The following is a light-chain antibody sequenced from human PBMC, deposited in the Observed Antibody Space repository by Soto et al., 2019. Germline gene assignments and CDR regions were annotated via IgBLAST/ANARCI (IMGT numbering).Light chain of an antibody. V-gene: IGLV4-60*03. Sequence: QPVLTQSSSASASLGSSVKLTCTLSSGHSTYIIAWHQQQPGKAPQYLMKLESSGSYNKGSGVPDRFAGSSSGADRYLTISNLQSEDEADYYCETSDTNTRVFGGGTKVTVL. CDR1: SGHSTYI. CDR2: LESSGSY. J-gene: IGLJ3*02. CDR3: ETSDTNTRV.